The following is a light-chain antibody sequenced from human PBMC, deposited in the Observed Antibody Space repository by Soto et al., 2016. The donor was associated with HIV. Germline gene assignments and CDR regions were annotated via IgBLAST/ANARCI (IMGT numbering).Light chain of an antibody. CDR3: QQFEKYPLT. CDR1: RDIGSA. J-gene: IGKJ4*01. Sequence: AIQLTQSPSSLSASVGDRVTITCRASRDIGSALAWYQQKPGKGPRLLIYDASSLEGGVPSRFRGGGSGTDFTLTISSLQPEDCATYYCQQFEKYPLTFGGGTKVEIK. CDR2: DAS. V-gene: IGKV1D-13*01.